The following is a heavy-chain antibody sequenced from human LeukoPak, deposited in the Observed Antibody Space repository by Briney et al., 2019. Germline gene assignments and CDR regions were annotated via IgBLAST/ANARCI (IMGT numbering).Heavy chain of an antibody. V-gene: IGHV3-73*01. Sequence: GGSLRLSCAASGFTFSGSAMHWVRQASGKGLEWVGRIRSRANSYVTAYAAAVTGRFIISRDDSSNTAYLQMNSLTTEDTAVYYCAREPLPRPGTNCSSTSCQYYYYYGMDVWGQGTTVTVSS. CDR2: IRSRANSYVT. CDR1: GFTFSGSA. D-gene: IGHD2-2*01. J-gene: IGHJ6*02. CDR3: AREPLPRPGTNCSSTSCQYYYYYGMDV.